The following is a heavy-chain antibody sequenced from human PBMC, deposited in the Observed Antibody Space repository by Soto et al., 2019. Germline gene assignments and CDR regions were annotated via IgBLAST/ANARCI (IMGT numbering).Heavy chain of an antibody. V-gene: IGHV1-69*02. Sequence: ASVKVSCKASGGTLSSYTISWVRQAPGQGLEWMGRIIPILGIANYAQKFQGRVTITADKSTSTAYMELSSLRSEDTAVYYCAAARVKLGYYYMDVWGKGTTVTVSS. CDR3: AAARVKLGYYYMDV. CDR1: GGTLSSYT. D-gene: IGHD6-25*01. J-gene: IGHJ6*03. CDR2: IIPILGIA.